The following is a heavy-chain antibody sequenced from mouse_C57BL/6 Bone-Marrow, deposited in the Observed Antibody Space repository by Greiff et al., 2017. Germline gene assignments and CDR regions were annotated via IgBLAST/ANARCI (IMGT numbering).Heavy chain of an antibody. CDR2: INPNNGGT. CDR3: ASFGVYGNYDWYFDV. CDR1: GYTFTDYN. Sequence: VQLQQSGPELVKPGASVKMSCKASGYTFTDYNMHWVKQSHGKSLEWIGYINPNNGGTSYNQKFKGKATLTVNKSSSTAYMELRSLTSEDSAVDYCASFGVYGNYDWYFDVWGTGTTVTVSS. J-gene: IGHJ1*03. D-gene: IGHD2-1*01. V-gene: IGHV1-22*01.